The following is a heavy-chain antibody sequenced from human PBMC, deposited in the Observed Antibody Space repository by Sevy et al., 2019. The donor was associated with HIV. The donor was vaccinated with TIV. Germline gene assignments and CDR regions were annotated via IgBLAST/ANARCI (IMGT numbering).Heavy chain of an antibody. J-gene: IGHJ6*02. Sequence: GGSLRLSCVASGFSFSRHGMHWVRQAPGKGLEWVAVISDDGSDKHYADSVKGRFTISRDNSKDTLYLQMNSLRLEDTAIYYCANSRGRSEVSSWLYYYYLLDVWGQGTTVTVSS. D-gene: IGHD6-13*01. V-gene: IGHV3-30*18. CDR1: GFSFSRHG. CDR3: ANSRGRSEVSSWLYYYYLLDV. CDR2: ISDDGSDK.